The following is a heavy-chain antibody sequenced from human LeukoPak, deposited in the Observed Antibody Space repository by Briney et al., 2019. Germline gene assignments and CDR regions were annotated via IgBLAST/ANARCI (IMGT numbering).Heavy chain of an antibody. V-gene: IGHV4-34*01. CDR2: INHSGST. CDR1: GGSFSGYY. Sequence: SETLSLTCAVYGGSFSGYYWSWIRQPPGKGLEWIGEINHSGSTNYIPSLKSRVTISVDTSKNQFSLKLSSVTAADTAVYYCVLRDIAPKSPIFDYWGQGTLVTVSS. D-gene: IGHD6-13*01. CDR3: VLRDIAPKSPIFDY. J-gene: IGHJ4*02.